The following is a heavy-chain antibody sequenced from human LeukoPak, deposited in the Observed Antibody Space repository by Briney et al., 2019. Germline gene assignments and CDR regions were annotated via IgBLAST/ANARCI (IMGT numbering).Heavy chain of an antibody. CDR3: ARDYPDYDFWSGYTQHDY. J-gene: IGHJ4*02. CDR1: GYTFTSYG. Sequence: GASVKVSCKASGYTFTSYGISWVRQAPGQGLEWMGWISAYNGNTNYAQKLQGRVTMTTDTSTSTAYMELRSLRSDDTAVYYCARDYPDYDFWSGYTQHDYWGQGTLVTVSS. D-gene: IGHD3-3*01. V-gene: IGHV1-18*01. CDR2: ISAYNGNT.